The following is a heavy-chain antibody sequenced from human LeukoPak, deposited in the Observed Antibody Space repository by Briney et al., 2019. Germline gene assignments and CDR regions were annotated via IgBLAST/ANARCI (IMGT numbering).Heavy chain of an antibody. CDR1: GYTFTSYD. Sequence: ASVKVSCKASGYTFTSYDINWVRQATGQGLEWMGWMNPNSGNTGYAQKFQGRVTMTRNTSISTAYMELSSLRSEDTAVYYCARVPVPTILGVVIRVRGHWFDPWGQGTLVTVSS. J-gene: IGHJ5*02. D-gene: IGHD3-3*01. V-gene: IGHV1-8*01. CDR3: ARVPVPTILGVVIRVRGHWFDP. CDR2: MNPNSGNT.